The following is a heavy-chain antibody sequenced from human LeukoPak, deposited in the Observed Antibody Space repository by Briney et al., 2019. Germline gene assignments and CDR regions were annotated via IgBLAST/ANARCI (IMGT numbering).Heavy chain of an antibody. CDR2: IKSNPDGCTT. J-gene: IGHJ4*02. V-gene: IGHV3-15*01. Sequence: MPGGSLRLSCGGSGFTFHNAWMDWVRQAPGKGLEWVGRIKSNPDGCTTDFPETVKGRFSISRDDSENTLFLQMNTLKTEDTAVYYCTTVFHHVAYWGLGTRVTVSS. CDR1: GFTFHNAW. D-gene: IGHD5-12*01. CDR3: TTVFHHVAY.